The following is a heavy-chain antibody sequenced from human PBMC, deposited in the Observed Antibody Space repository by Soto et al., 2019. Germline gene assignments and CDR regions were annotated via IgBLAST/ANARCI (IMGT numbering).Heavy chain of an antibody. CDR2: VYYGGST. D-gene: IGHD2-15*01. CDR1: GGSISSGGYY. Sequence: QVQLQESGPGLVKPSQTLSLTCTVSGGSISSGGYYWSWIRQHTGKGLDWIGYVYYGGSTYDNPSLKSRLTISVGTSKNPFSLTLSSVTDADTAVYYGAREPTGYCSGGSCYYFDPWGQGTLVTVSS. J-gene: IGHJ5*02. CDR3: AREPTGYCSGGSCYYFDP. V-gene: IGHV4-31*03.